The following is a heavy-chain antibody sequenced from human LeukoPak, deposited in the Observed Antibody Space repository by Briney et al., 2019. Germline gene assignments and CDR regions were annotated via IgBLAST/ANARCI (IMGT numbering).Heavy chain of an antibody. D-gene: IGHD3-10*01. Sequence: GGSLRLSCAASGFTFSHYAMHCVRQAPGKGLEWVAVISSDGSNTYYADSGKGRFTVSRDNSKSTLYLQMNSLRPEDTAMYYCAKDWVYYGSGRSGYFDYWGQGTLVTVSS. V-gene: IGHV3-30*18. J-gene: IGHJ4*02. CDR2: ISSDGSNT. CDR1: GFTFSHYA. CDR3: AKDWVYYGSGRSGYFDY.